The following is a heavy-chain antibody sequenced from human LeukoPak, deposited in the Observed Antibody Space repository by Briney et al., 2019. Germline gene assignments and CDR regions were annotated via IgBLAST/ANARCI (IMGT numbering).Heavy chain of an antibody. V-gene: IGHV3-30*18. J-gene: IGHJ4*02. CDR2: ISYDGSNK. Sequence: PGGSLRLSCAASGFTFSSYGMHWVRQAPGKGLEWVAVISYDGSNKYYADSVKGRFTISRDNSKNTLYLRMNSLRAEDTAVYYCAKVRFELYYYDSSGYPRGNYFDYWGQGTLVTVSS. D-gene: IGHD3-22*01. CDR3: AKVRFELYYYDSSGYPRGNYFDY. CDR1: GFTFSSYG.